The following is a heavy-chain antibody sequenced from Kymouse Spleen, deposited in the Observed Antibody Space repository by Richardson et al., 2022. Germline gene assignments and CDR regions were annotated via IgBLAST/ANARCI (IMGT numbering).Heavy chain of an antibody. V-gene: IGHV3-73*02. CDR3: TRRYSSFGDY. Sequence: EVQLVESGGGLVQPGGSLKLSCAASGFTFSGSAMHWVRQASGKGLEWVGRIRSKANSYATAYAASVKGRFTISRDDSKNTAYLQMNSLKTEDTAVYYCTRRYSSFGDYWGQGTLVTVSS. CDR1: GFTFSGSA. D-gene: IGHD6-6*01. J-gene: IGHJ4*02. CDR2: IRSKANSYAT.